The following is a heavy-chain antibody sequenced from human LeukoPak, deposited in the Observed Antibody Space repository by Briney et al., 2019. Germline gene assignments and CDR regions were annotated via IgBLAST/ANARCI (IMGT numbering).Heavy chain of an antibody. J-gene: IGHJ3*02. CDR2: INSDGSST. CDR3: VRDNDRFSFDI. V-gene: IGHV3-74*01. CDR1: GFTFSSYW. D-gene: IGHD1-1*01. Sequence: PGGSLRLSCAASGFTFSSYWMHWVRQAPGKGLVWVSRINSDGSSTSYADSVKGRFTISRDNAKNTLYLQMNSLRAEDTAVYYCVRDNDRFSFDIWGQGTMVTVSS.